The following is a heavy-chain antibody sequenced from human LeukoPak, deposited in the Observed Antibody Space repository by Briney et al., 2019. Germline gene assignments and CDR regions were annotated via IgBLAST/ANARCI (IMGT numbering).Heavy chain of an antibody. CDR2: IKSKADGGTT. CDR1: GFTFSKAW. J-gene: IGHJ4*02. D-gene: IGHD1-26*01. V-gene: IGHV3-15*01. Sequence: PGGSLRLSCTASGFTFSKAWMSWVRQAPGKGLEWVGRIKSKADGGTTDYAAPVKGRFTISINDSKNTLYLKMNSLKTEDTSVYYWTTDYYASGALTPIDYWGQGTLVTVSS. CDR3: TTDYYASGALTPIDY.